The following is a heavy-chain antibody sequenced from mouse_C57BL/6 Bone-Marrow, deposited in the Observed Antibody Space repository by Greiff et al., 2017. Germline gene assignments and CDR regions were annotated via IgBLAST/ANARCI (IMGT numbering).Heavy chain of an antibody. V-gene: IGHV1-50*01. CDR3: AREGSNYVGYFDV. D-gene: IGHD2-5*01. J-gene: IGHJ1*03. Sequence: QVQLQQPGAELVKPGASVKLSCKASGYTFTSYWMQWVKQRPGQGLEWIGEIDPSDSYTNYNQKFKGKATLTVDTYSSTAYMQLSSLTSEDSAVYYCAREGSNYVGYFDVWGTGTTVTVSS. CDR1: GYTFTSYW. CDR2: IDPSDSYT.